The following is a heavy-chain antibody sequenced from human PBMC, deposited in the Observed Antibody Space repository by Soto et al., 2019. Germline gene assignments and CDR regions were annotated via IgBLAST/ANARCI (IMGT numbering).Heavy chain of an antibody. J-gene: IGHJ4*02. V-gene: IGHV4-31*03. CDR3: SRWILV. Sequence: QVQLQESGPGLVKPSQTLSLTCTVSGGSINSGGYCWSWIRQHPGKGLDWIGCISYGGSTSYNPSLTSRVTISVDTSKNQFSLQLTSVTAADTAVYYCSRWILVWGQGALITVSS. CDR1: GGSINSGGYC. D-gene: IGHD5-18*01. CDR2: ISYGGST.